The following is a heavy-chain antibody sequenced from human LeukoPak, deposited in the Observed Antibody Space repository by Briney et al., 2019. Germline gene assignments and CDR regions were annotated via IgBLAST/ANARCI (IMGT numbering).Heavy chain of an antibody. Sequence: PSETLSLTCTVSGGSISGSSYYWGWIRQPPGKGLKWIGSIYYRGSTYYNPTLKSRVTVSVDTSKNQFSLKLSPVTAADTAVYYCALIRGYRRTWGQGTLVTVSS. J-gene: IGHJ5*02. CDR1: GGSISGSSYY. D-gene: IGHD2-15*01. CDR3: ALIRGYRRT. CDR2: IYYRGST. V-gene: IGHV4-39*01.